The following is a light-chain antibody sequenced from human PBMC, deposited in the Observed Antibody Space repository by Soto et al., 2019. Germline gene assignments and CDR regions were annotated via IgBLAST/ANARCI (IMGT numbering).Light chain of an antibody. J-gene: IGLJ2*01. V-gene: IGLV2-14*01. CDR1: SSDVGGYNH. CDR3: SSYTVSGSVI. CDR2: DVS. Sequence: QSALTQPASVSGSPGQSITIPCTGTSSDVGGYNHVSWYQQHPGKAPKLMIYDVSNRPSGVSNRFSGSKSGNTASLTISGLQAEDEADYYCSSYTVSGSVIFGGGTQLTVL.